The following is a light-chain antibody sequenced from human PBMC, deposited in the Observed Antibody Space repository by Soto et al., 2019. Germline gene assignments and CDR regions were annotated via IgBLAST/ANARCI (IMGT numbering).Light chain of an antibody. Sequence: EIVMTQSPATLSVSPGEGATFSCRASQSINTKVAWYQLKPGQAPRLLIYDASIRATGIPARFSGSGSGTDFTLTISRLEPEDFAVFFCQQYGTSEIIFGQGTRLEIK. V-gene: IGKV3-15*01. J-gene: IGKJ5*01. CDR2: DAS. CDR3: QQYGTSEII. CDR1: QSINTK.